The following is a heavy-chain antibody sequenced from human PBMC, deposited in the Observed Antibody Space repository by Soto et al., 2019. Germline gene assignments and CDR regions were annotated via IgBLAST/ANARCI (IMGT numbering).Heavy chain of an antibody. J-gene: IGHJ4*01. CDR1: GFTFSGYW. Sequence: GGSLRLSCAASGFTFSGYWMHWVRQAPGKGLEWISYIRSSDGTISYADSVKGRFTVSRDDASNSLYLQMNNLRVEDSAIYFCARDYRYAFDYWGQGILVTVSS. CDR3: ARDYRYAFDY. CDR2: IRSSDGTI. D-gene: IGHD4-4*01. V-gene: IGHV3-48*01.